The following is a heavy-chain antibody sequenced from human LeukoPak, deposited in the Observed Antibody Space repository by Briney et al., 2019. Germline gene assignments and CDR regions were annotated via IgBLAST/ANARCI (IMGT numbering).Heavy chain of an antibody. CDR3: AKDGLDFGDYSGEYYFDY. J-gene: IGHJ4*02. CDR1: GFTFRTYA. CDR2: ISGSGVST. Sequence: GGSLRLSCAASGFTFRTYAMSWVRQAPGRGLEWVSGISGSGVSTYYADSVKGRFTISRDNSKNTLYLQTNSLRAEDTAVYYCAKDGLDFGDYSGEYYFDYWGQGTLVTVSS. D-gene: IGHD4-17*01. V-gene: IGHV3-23*01.